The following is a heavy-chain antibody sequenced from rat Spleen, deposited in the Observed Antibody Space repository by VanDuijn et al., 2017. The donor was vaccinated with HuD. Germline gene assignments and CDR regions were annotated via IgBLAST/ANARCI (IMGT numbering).Heavy chain of an antibody. J-gene: IGHJ1*01. V-gene: IGHV3-1*01. Sequence: EVQLQESGPGLVKPSQSLSLTCSVTGYSITSNYWGWIRKFPGNKMEWIGHISYSGSTSYNPSLKNRISITRDTSKNQFFLQLNSVTTEDTATYYCTTARNVPSYWYFDFWGPGTMVTVSS. CDR2: ISYSGST. CDR3: TTARNVPSYWYFDF. CDR1: GYSITSNY.